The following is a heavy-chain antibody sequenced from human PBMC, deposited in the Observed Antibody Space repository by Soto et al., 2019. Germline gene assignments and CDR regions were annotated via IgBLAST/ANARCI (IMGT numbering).Heavy chain of an antibody. CDR1: GYTFTGYY. Sequence: ASVNVSCKASGYTFTGYYMHWVRQAPGRGLEWMGWINPNSGGTNYAQKFQGWVTMTRDTSISTAYMELSRLRSDDTAVYYCARGGRVAAAGNDAFDIWGQGTMVTVSS. CDR3: ARGGRVAAAGNDAFDI. CDR2: INPNSGGT. V-gene: IGHV1-2*04. D-gene: IGHD6-13*01. J-gene: IGHJ3*02.